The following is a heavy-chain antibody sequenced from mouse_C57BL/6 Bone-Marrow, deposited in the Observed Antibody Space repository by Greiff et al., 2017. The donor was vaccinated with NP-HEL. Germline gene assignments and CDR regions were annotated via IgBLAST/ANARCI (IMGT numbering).Heavy chain of an antibody. V-gene: IGHV14-4*01. Sequence: VQLQQSGAELVRPGASVKLSCTASGFNIKDDYMHWVKQRPEQGLEWIGWIDPENGDTEYASKFQGKATITADTSSNTAYLQLSSLTSEDTSVYYCTTTAMDYWGQGTSVTVSS. J-gene: IGHJ4*01. CDR1: GFNIKDDY. CDR3: TTTAMDY. CDR2: IDPENGDT.